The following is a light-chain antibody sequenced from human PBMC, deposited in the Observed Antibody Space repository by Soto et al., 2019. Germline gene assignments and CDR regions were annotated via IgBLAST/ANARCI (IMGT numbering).Light chain of an antibody. CDR1: QSVNNW. Sequence: DIQMTQSPSTLSGSVGDSVTITCRASQSVNNWLAWYQQKPGKAPRLLIFDSYKLESGVPSRFSGSGSGTEFILTISSLQADDFATYYCQQYNTFSTFGQGTKVDIK. J-gene: IGKJ1*01. CDR3: QQYNTFST. V-gene: IGKV1-5*01. CDR2: DSY.